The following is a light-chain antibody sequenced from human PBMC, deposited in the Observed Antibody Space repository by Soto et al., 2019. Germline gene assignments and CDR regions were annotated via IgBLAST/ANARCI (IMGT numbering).Light chain of an antibody. CDR2: AAS. V-gene: IGKV1-39*01. CDR1: QSISSY. CDR3: QQSYSTPWT. Sequence: DIQMTQSPSSLSASVGDRATITCRASQSISSYLNWYQQKPGKAPKLLIYAASSLQSGIPSRFSGCGSGTGFTLTISSLQPEDFATYYCQQSYSTPWTFGRGTKVESK. J-gene: IGKJ1*01.